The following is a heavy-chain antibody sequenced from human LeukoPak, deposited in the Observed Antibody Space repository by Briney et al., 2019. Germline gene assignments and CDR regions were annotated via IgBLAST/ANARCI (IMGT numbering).Heavy chain of an antibody. CDR2: ISYDGSKK. V-gene: IGHV3-30*18. Sequence: GGSLRLSCAASGFTFSSYGMHWVRQAPGKGLEWVAFISYDGSKKYYADSVKGRFTISRDNSKNTLYLQMNSLRAEDTAVYYCAKDLDTTTALQTDCWGQGTLVTVSS. J-gene: IGHJ4*02. CDR1: GFTFSSYG. CDR3: AKDLDTTTALQTDC. D-gene: IGHD5-18*01.